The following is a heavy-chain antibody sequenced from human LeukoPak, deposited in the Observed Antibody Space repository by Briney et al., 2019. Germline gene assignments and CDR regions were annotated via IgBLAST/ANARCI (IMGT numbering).Heavy chain of an antibody. V-gene: IGHV4-39*01. J-gene: IGHJ4*02. Sequence: SETPSLTCTVSDGSITRSSYYWGWIRQTPGEGLDWIGSIYYSGITYYNPSLQGRVTMSVDTSKKQFSLKLNSVPVADTAVYYCARLRVTTGFDYWDQGIPVTVSS. CDR3: ARLRVTTGFDY. CDR2: IYYSGIT. CDR1: DGSITRSSYY. D-gene: IGHD2-21*02.